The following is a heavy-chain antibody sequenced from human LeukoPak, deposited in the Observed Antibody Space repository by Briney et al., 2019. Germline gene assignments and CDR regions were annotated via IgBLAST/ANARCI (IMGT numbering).Heavy chain of an antibody. J-gene: IGHJ4*02. CDR1: RGSFCLYN. CDR3: AREGDYGGEAVTVDF. D-gene: IGHD4-23*01. CDR2: INQNVHA. Sequence: NPSETLSLTSGLPRGSFCLYNWTSIRHSPGKGLECIAQINQNVHATYTPSPKSRVTTSIDATTRQFSLKLTSVTAADTAVYYCAREGDYGGEAVTVDFWGQGTLVTVSS. V-gene: IGHV4-34*01.